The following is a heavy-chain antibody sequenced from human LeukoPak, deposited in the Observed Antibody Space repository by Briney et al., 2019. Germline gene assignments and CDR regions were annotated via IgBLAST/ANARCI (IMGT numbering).Heavy chain of an antibody. CDR3: ARDVAAGGFHF. CDR2: IHNDGRT. Sequence: MPSETLSLTCTVSGGSISGSRTGGWVRQPPGKGPEWIGNIHNDGRTVSNPSLKGRVTRSLDTAANQFSLKVNSVTAADTDLYYCARDVAAGGFHFWGQGVLVRISS. D-gene: IGHD6-25*01. CDR1: GGSISGSRT. V-gene: IGHV4-39*07. J-gene: IGHJ4*02.